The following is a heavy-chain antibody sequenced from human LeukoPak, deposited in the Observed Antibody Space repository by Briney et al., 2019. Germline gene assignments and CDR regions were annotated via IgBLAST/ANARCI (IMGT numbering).Heavy chain of an antibody. V-gene: IGHV4-59*01. J-gene: IGHJ3*02. D-gene: IGHD5-12*01. CDR3: ARDRIGSGYHGGDAFDI. CDR1: GGSISTDY. CDR2: IYYSGST. Sequence: SETLSLTCTVSGGSISTDYWSWLRQPPGKGLEWIGYIYYSGSTNYKPSLKSRVSISVDTSKNQFSLHLTSVTAADTAVYYCARDRIGSGYHGGDAFDIWGQGAMVTVSS.